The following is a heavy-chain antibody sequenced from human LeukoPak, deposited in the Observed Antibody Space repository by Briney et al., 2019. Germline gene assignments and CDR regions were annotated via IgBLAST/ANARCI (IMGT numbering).Heavy chain of an antibody. CDR1: GGSISTSAYF. V-gene: IGHV4-39*01. J-gene: IGHJ6*03. CDR3: ARVRDIVLPGDRYMDV. D-gene: IGHD3-9*01. Sequence: SETLSLTCTVSGGSISTSAYFWGWIRPPPGKGLKWRANLYYTGSTYYHNPSLKSRLDMSFVASRNQFSLNLSSVTAADTAMYYCARVRDIVLPGDRYMDVWGKGTTVTVPS. CDR2: LYYTGST.